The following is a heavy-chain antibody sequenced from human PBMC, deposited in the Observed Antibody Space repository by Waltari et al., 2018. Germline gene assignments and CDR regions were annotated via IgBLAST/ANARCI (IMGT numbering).Heavy chain of an antibody. J-gene: IGHJ3*02. CDR3: AKEQEAFDI. V-gene: IGHV3-33*06. CDR1: GFTMSSYF. Sequence: QLQLVESGGGVVQPGKSLRLSCAASGFTMSSYFMHWVRQAPGKGLEWVAVVGSDGNEKYYGDSVKGRFTISRDNSKNIVYLQMNSLRAEDTAVYFCAKEQEAFDIWGQGTVVTVS. CDR2: VGSDGNEK.